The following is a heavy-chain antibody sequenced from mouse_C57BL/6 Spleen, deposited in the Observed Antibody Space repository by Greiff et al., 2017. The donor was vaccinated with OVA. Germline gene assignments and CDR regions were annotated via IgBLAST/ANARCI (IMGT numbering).Heavy chain of an antibody. CDR3: ARRLYYYGSSYGAMDY. Sequence: QVQLQQPGAELVMPGASVKLSCKASGYTFTSYWMHWVKQRPGQGLEWIGEIDPSDSYTNYNQKFKGKSTLTVDNSSSPAYMQISSLTSEDSAVYYCARRLYYYGSSYGAMDYWGQGTSVTVSS. CDR1: GYTFTSYW. D-gene: IGHD1-1*01. J-gene: IGHJ4*01. CDR2: IDPSDSYT. V-gene: IGHV1-69*01.